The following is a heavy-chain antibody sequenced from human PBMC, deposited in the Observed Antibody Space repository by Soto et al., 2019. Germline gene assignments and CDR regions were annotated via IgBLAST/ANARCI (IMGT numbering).Heavy chain of an antibody. J-gene: IGHJ6*02. CDR3: AREGLVLVPTTVNSDYYYYAMDV. Sequence: SVKVSCKASGGTFSSYAISWVRQAPGQGLEWMGGIIPIFGTANYAQKFQGRITITADESTSTAYMELSSLRSEDTAVYYCAREGLVLVPTTVNSDYYYYAMDVWGQGTTVTVSS. V-gene: IGHV1-69*13. CDR2: IIPIFGTA. D-gene: IGHD2-2*01. CDR1: GGTFSSYA.